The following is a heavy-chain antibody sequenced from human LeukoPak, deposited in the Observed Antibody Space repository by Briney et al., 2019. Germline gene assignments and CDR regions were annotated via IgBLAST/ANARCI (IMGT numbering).Heavy chain of an antibody. V-gene: IGHV3-33*06. CDR2: IWYDGSNK. CDR1: GFTFSSYG. Sequence: GRSLRLSCAASGFTFSSYGMHWVRQAPGKGLEWVAVIWYDGSNKYYADSVKGRFTISRDNSKNTLYLHMNSLRAEDTAVYYCAKIIGTWLQGLDYWGQGTLVTVSS. CDR3: AKIIGTWLQGLDY. J-gene: IGHJ4*02. D-gene: IGHD5-24*01.